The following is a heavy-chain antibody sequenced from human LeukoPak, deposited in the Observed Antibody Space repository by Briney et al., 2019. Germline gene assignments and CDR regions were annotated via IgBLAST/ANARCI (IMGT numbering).Heavy chain of an antibody. CDR2: IYHSGST. V-gene: IGHV4-38-2*02. J-gene: IGHJ5*02. Sequence: SETLSLTCTVSGYSISSGYYWGWIRQPPGKGLEWIGSIYHSGSTYYNPSLKSRVTISVDTSKNQFSLKLSSVTAADTAVYYCAREHLYDSSGYYYWFDPWGQGTLVTVSS. CDR3: AREHLYDSSGYYYWFDP. CDR1: GYSISSGYY. D-gene: IGHD3-22*01.